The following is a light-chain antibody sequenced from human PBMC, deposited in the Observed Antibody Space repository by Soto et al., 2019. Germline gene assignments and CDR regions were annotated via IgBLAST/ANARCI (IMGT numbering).Light chain of an antibody. CDR1: QTISSNY. Sequence: EIVLTQSPGTLSVSPGERATLSCRASQTISSNYLAWYQQKPGQAPSLLIYGTSSRATGIPDRFSGSGSGTDFTLTISRLEPEDSAIYYCQQYVSRTFGQGTKVEIK. J-gene: IGKJ1*01. CDR2: GTS. V-gene: IGKV3-20*01. CDR3: QQYVSRT.